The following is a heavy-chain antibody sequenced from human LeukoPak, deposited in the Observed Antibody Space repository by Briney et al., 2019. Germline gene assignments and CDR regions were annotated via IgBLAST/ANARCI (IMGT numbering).Heavy chain of an antibody. V-gene: IGHV3-23*01. D-gene: IGHD6-19*01. CDR3: AKGSVGSGWF. CDR1: GFTFSSYA. Sequence: PGGSLRLSCAASGFTFSSYAMSWVRQAPGKGLEWASAISGGGGTTYYADSVKGRFTISRDNSKNTLYLQMNSLRVEDTAVYYCAKGSVGSGWFWGQGTLVTVSS. J-gene: IGHJ4*02. CDR2: ISGGGGTT.